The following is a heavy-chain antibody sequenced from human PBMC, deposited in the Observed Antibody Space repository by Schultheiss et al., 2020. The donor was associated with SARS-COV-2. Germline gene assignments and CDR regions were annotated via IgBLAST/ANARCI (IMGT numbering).Heavy chain of an antibody. V-gene: IGHV3-21*01. CDR1: GFTFSSYA. J-gene: IGHJ6*02. CDR3: ARDWNTSGWRYYYYGLDV. Sequence: GGSLRLSCAASGFTFSSYAMHWVRQAPGKGLEWVSSISSSSSYIYYTASVKGRFTISRDNAKNSLYLQMNSLRAEDTAVYYCARDWNTSGWRYYYYGLDVWGQGTTVTVSS. CDR2: ISSSSSYI. D-gene: IGHD6-19*01.